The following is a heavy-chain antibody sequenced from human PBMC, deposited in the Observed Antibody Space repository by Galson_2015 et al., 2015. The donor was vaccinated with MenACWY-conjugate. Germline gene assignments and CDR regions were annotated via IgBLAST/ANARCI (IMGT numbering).Heavy chain of an antibody. D-gene: IGHD4-17*01. CDR2: ISSSGSTI. CDR1: GFTFSSYD. CDR3: ARDSWVTTSTDVFDI. J-gene: IGHJ3*02. Sequence: SLRLSCAASGFTFSSYDMSWVRQAPGKGLEWISYISSSGSTIYYADSVKGRFTISRDNAKNSLCLQMNSLRAEDTAVYYCARDSWVTTSTDVFDIWGQGTMVTVSS. V-gene: IGHV3-48*03.